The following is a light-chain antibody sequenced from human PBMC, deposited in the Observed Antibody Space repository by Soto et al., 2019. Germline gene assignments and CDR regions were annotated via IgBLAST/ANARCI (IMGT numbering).Light chain of an antibody. Sequence: EIVLTQSPGNLSLSPGERATLSCRASQSVRYSYLAWYRQKPGRPPSLLIYSASSRATNIPDRFRASESGTEFTLTISRLEPGDSAMYYCQQYGSSPLTFGQGTKLVIK. CDR1: QSVRYSY. J-gene: IGKJ2*01. V-gene: IGKV3-20*01. CDR3: QQYGSSPLT. CDR2: SAS.